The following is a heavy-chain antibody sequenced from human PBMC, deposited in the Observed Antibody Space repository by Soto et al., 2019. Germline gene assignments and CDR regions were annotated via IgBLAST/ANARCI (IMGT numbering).Heavy chain of an antibody. CDR1: GFIFGGFA. CDR3: AKAIYMRSNSPCDN. CDR2: ISSSGDGK. D-gene: IGHD1-1*01. V-gene: IGHV3-9*01. J-gene: IGHJ1*01. Sequence: GGSLRLSCEASGFIFGGFAMHWVRQTPGKGLEWVSGISSSGDGKDYADSVKGRFTISRDNARNSLYLQMDSLRVDDTALYYCAKAIYMRSNSPCDNWGQGTLVTVSS.